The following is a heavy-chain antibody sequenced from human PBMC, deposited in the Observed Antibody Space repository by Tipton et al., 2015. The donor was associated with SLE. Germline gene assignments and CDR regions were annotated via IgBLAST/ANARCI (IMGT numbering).Heavy chain of an antibody. CDR1: GFIFDDYG. V-gene: IGHV3-20*04. J-gene: IGHJ4*02. CDR3: ARAIGGATVVTPADY. D-gene: IGHD4-23*01. Sequence: SLRLSCAASGFIFDDYGMTWVRQAPGKGLEWVSGINWNGGNTGYADSVKGRFTISRDNVKNCLYLQMNSLRAEDTALYYCARAIGGATVVTPADYWGQGTLVTVSS. CDR2: INWNGGNT.